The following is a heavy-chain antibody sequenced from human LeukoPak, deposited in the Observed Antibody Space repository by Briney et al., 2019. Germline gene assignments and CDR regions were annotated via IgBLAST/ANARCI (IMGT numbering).Heavy chain of an antibody. D-gene: IGHD4-17*01. CDR3: ARDRGVTTDLDY. V-gene: IGHV1-2*06. J-gene: IGHJ4*02. CDR2: INPNSGGT. Sequence: ASVKVSCKASGYTFTDYYMHWVRQAPGQGLEWMGRINPNSGGTNYAQKFQGRVTMTRDTSISTAYMELSSLRSDDTAVYYCARDRGVTTDLDYWGQGTLVTVSS. CDR1: GYTFTDYY.